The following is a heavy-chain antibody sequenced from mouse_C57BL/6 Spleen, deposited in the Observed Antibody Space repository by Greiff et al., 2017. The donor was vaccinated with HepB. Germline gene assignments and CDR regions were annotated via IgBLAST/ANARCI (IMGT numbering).Heavy chain of an antibody. J-gene: IGHJ3*01. D-gene: IGHD2-2*01. CDR2: INPSNGGT. V-gene: IGHV1-53*01. CDR3: ASPSTMVTPWFAY. CDR1: GYTFTSYW. Sequence: VKLQQPGTELVKPGASVKLSCKASGYTFTSYWMHWVKQRPGQGLEWIGNINPSNGGTNYNEKFKSKATLTVDKSSSTAYMQLSSLTSEDSAVYYCASPSTMVTPWFAYWGQGTLVTVSA.